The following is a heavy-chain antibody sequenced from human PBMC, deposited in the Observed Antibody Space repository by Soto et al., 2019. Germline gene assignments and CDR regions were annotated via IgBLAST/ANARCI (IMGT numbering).Heavy chain of an antibody. D-gene: IGHD6-19*01. J-gene: IGHJ4*01. V-gene: IGHV3-30-3*01. CDR1: GFTFSNYV. CDR3: ARDRAVAGISRSFDY. CDR2: ILYDGTNK. Sequence: PGGSLRLSCAASGFTFSNYVIHWGRQAPGKGLEWVAIILYDGTNKDYADSVKGRFTISRDNSKNTLYLQMNSLRSEDTAVYYCARDRAVAGISRSFDYWGHGTLVTVSS.